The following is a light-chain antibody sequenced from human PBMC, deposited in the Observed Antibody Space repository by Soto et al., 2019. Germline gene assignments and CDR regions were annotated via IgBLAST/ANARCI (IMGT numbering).Light chain of an antibody. Sequence: QSVLTQPASVSGSPGQSITISCTGTSSDVGGYNYVSWYQQHPGKAPKFMIYDVSNRPSGVSNRFSGSKSGNTASLTSSGLQAEDEADYYCNSYTTSNTRQIVFGTGTKLTVL. J-gene: IGLJ1*01. CDR3: NSYTTSNTRQIV. CDR2: DVS. V-gene: IGLV2-14*01. CDR1: SSDVGGYNY.